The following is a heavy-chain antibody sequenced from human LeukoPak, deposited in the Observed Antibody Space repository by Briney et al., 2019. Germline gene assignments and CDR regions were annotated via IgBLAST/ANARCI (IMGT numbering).Heavy chain of an antibody. D-gene: IGHD3-16*01. CDR3: TGSIMITFGGDTGFY. J-gene: IGHJ4*02. CDR1: GFTLGDYA. CDR2: IRSKAYGGTT. Sequence: GGSLRLSCTASGFTLGDYAMSWFRQAPGKGLEWVGFIRSKAYGGTTEYAASVKGRFTISRDDSKSIAYLQMNSLKTEDTAVYYCTGSIMITFGGDTGFYWGQGTLVTVSS. V-gene: IGHV3-49*03.